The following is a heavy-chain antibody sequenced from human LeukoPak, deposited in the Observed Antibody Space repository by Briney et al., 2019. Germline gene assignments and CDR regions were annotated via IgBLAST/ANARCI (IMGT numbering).Heavy chain of an antibody. V-gene: IGHV4-59*01. CDR1: GGSISSYY. Sequence: SETLSLTCTVSGGSISSYYWSWIRQPPGKGLEWIGYIYYSGSTSYNPSLKSRVTISVDTSKNQFSLKLSSVTAADTAVYYCARDLHGFFDYWGQGTLVTVSS. J-gene: IGHJ4*02. CDR2: IYYSGST. D-gene: IGHD5-24*01. CDR3: ARDLHGFFDY.